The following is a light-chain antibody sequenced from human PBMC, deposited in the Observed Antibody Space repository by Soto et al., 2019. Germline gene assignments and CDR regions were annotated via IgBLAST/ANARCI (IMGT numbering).Light chain of an antibody. CDR3: QQYYSFPFT. CDR1: QDIKNY. CDR2: SAS. J-gene: IGKJ3*01. Sequence: VISMTQSPSLLSASTGDRVTISCRMSQDIKNYLAWYQQRPGKAPALLIYSASTLQNGVPSRFSGSWSGTDFTLTISRLQSEDFATYYCQQYYSFPFTFGPATKVDV. V-gene: IGKV1D-8*01.